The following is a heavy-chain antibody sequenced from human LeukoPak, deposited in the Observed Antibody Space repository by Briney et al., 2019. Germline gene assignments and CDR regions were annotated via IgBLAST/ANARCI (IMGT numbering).Heavy chain of an antibody. V-gene: IGHV3-23*01. D-gene: IGHD3-10*01. CDR1: GFIFRNYA. Sequence: GGSLRLSCAASGFIFRNYAMSWVRQAPGKGLEWVSNVSGGGGGTDYRDSVKGRFIISRDNSKNTLFLQMNSLRVDDTAVYYCAKTSGPGSYYAVDYWGQGTLVTVSS. CDR2: VSGGGGGT. J-gene: IGHJ4*02. CDR3: AKTSGPGSYYAVDY.